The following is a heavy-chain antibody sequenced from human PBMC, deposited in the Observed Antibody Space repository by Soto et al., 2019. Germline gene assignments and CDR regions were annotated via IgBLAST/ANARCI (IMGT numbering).Heavy chain of an antibody. CDR3: PKVLCYGSGSSHALYYFDY. CDR2: ISGSGGST. Sequence: GGSLRLSCAASGFTFSSYAMSWVHQAPGKGLEWVSAISGSGGSTYYADSVKGRFTISRDNSKNTLYLQMNSLRAEDTAVYYCPKVLCYGSGSSHALYYFDYWGQGTLVTVSS. V-gene: IGHV3-23*01. D-gene: IGHD3-10*01. J-gene: IGHJ4*02. CDR1: GFTFSSYA.